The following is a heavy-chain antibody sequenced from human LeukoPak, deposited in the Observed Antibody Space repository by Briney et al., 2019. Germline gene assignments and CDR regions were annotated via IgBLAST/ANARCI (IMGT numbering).Heavy chain of an antibody. CDR1: GGSISSYY. D-gene: IGHD6-19*01. Sequence: SETLSLTCTVSGGSISSYYWSWIRQPPGKGLEWIGYIYYSGSTNYNPSLKSRVTISVDASKNQFSLKLSSVTAADTVVYYCARVGVAVAGTIPYYYYGMDVWGQGTTVTVSS. CDR2: IYYSGST. J-gene: IGHJ6*02. CDR3: ARVGVAVAGTIPYYYYGMDV. V-gene: IGHV4-59*01.